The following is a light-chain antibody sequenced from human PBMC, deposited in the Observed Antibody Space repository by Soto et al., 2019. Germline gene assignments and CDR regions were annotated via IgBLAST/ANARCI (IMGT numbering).Light chain of an antibody. CDR3: QQYNNWPLT. CDR2: GAS. V-gene: IGKV3-15*01. CDR1: QSVADK. Sequence: PGERATLSCRPSQSVADKLAWYQQKPGQAPRLLIYGASTKATGIPARFSGSRSGTEFTLTISSLQTEDFAIYYGQQYNNWPLTLGGGTKVESK. J-gene: IGKJ4*01.